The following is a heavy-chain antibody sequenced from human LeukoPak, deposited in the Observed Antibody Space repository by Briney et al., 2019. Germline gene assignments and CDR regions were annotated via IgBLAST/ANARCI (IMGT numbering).Heavy chain of an antibody. CDR2: IWYDGSNK. D-gene: IGHD4-17*01. J-gene: IGHJ3*02. Sequence: GRSLRLSCAASGFTFSSYGMHWVRQAPGKGLEWVAVIWYDGSNKYYADSVKGRFTISRDNAKNSFYLQMNSLRAEDTAVYYCARSQDYGDYSDAFDIWGQGTMVTVSS. CDR3: ARSQDYGDYSDAFDI. CDR1: GFTFSSYG. V-gene: IGHV3-33*01.